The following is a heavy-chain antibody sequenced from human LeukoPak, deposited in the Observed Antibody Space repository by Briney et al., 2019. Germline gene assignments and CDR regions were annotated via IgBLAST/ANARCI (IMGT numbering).Heavy chain of an antibody. V-gene: IGHV4-4*07. Sequence: SETLSLTCTVSGGSISSYYWSWIRQPAGKGLEWIGRIYTSGSTNYNPSLKSRVTISVDTSKNQFSLKLSSVTAADTAVYYCARGRPPVATYYYGSGSYYHWFDYWGQGTLVTVSS. CDR2: IYTSGST. J-gene: IGHJ4*02. CDR1: GGSISSYY. CDR3: ARGRPPVATYYYGSGSYYHWFDY. D-gene: IGHD3-10*01.